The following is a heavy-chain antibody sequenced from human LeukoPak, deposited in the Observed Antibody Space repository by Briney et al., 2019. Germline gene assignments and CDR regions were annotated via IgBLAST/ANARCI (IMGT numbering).Heavy chain of an antibody. J-gene: IGHJ4*02. CDR2: ITGSGGTT. V-gene: IGHV3-23*01. Sequence: PGGSLRLSCAASGFTFTSYAMSWVRQAPGKGLEWVSAITGSGGTTYYADFVKGRFTISRDNSKNTLYLQMNGLRVEDTAVYYCAKMQGSFDYWGQGTLVTVSS. CDR1: GFTFTSYA. D-gene: IGHD3-10*01. CDR3: AKMQGSFDY.